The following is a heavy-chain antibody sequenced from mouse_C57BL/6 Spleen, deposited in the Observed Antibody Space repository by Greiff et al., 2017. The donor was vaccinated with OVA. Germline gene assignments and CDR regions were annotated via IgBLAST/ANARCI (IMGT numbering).Heavy chain of an antibody. CDR2: IWWDDDK. V-gene: IGHV8-8*01. Sequence: QVTLKVSGPGILQPSQTLSLTCSFSGFSLSTFGMGVGWIRQPSGKGLEWLAHIWWDDDKYYNPALKSRLTISKDTSKNQVFLKIANVDTADTATYYCARIPSYYSNPYYAMDYWGQGTSVTVSS. CDR3: ARIPSYYSNPYYAMDY. CDR1: GFSLSTFGMG. D-gene: IGHD2-5*01. J-gene: IGHJ4*01.